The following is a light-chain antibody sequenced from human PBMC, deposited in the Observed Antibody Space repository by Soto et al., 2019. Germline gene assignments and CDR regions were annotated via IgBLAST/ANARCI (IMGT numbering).Light chain of an antibody. CDR2: GAS. J-gene: IGKJ1*01. V-gene: IGKV3-15*01. CDR3: QQYHDWPRT. Sequence: EIVMTQSPATLSVSPGERATLSCRASQTITSNLAWYQQKPGQAPRLLIYGASTRATGIPARFTGSGSGTEFTLTISSLQSEDFAVYHCQQYHDWPRTFGQGTKVEIK. CDR1: QTITSN.